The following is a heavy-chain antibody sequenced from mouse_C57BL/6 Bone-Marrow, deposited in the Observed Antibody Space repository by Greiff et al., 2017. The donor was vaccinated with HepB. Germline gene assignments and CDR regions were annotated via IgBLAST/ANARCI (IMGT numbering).Heavy chain of an antibody. CDR2: IDPSDSYT. V-gene: IGHV1-59*01. Sequence: QVQLQQPGAELVRPGTSVKLSCKASGYTFTSYWMHWVKQRPGQGLEWIGVIDPSDSYTNYNQKFKGKATLTVDTSSSTAYMQLSGLTSEDSAVYYCASGPHFDYWGQGTTLTVSS. J-gene: IGHJ2*01. CDR3: ASGPHFDY. CDR1: GYTFTSYW.